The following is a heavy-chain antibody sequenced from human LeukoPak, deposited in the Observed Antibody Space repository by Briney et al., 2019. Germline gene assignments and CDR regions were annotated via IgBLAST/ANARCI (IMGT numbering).Heavy chain of an antibody. Sequence: GGSLRLSCAAAGCTVSSYSMNWVRQAPGKGLEWVSSISSSSSYIYYADSVKGRFTISRDNAKNSLYLQMNSLRAEDTAVYYCARDTPARRPFDYWGQGTLVTVSS. CDR1: GCTVSSYS. J-gene: IGHJ4*02. V-gene: IGHV3-21*01. CDR2: ISSSSSYI. CDR3: ARDTPARRPFDY. D-gene: IGHD2-2*01.